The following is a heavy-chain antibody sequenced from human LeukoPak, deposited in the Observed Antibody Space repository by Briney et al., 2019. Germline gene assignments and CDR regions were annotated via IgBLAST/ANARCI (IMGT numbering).Heavy chain of an antibody. V-gene: IGHV3-9*01. J-gene: IGHJ6*02. CDR2: ISWNSGSI. CDR3: AKDIGGSRSYYYYGMDV. CDR1: GFTFDDYA. Sequence: PGGSLRLPCAASGFTFDDYAMHWVRQAPGKGLEWVSGISWNSGSIGYADSVKGRFTISRDNAKNSLYLQMNSLRAEDTALYYCAKDIGGSRSYYYYGMDVWGQGTTVTVSS. D-gene: IGHD1-26*01.